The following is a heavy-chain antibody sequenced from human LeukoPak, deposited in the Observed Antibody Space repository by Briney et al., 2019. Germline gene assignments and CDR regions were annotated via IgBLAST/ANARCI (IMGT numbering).Heavy chain of an antibody. V-gene: IGHV4-59*01. J-gene: IGHJ4*02. CDR2: IYYSGST. D-gene: IGHD6-6*01. Sequence: NPSETLSLTCTVSGASISDYYYSWIRQPPGKGLEWIGYIYYSGSTNYNPSLQSRVTISVDTPKNQFSLRLSSVTAADTAVYYCARCLAAQKFDHGGQGTLVPVSS. CDR1: GASISDYY. CDR3: ARCLAAQKFDH.